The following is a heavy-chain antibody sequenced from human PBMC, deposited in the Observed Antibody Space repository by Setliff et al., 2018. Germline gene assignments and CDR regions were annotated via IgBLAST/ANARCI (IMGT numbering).Heavy chain of an antibody. CDR2: ILSRGST. CDR1: GASISSGSNY. CDR3: LRIRLVPHGHS. J-gene: IGHJ4*02. D-gene: IGHD2-15*01. V-gene: IGHV4-61*09. Sequence: SETLSLTCSVSGASISSGSNYWSWIRQPAGKGVEWIGHILSRGSTNYNPSLRTRVSISVDTSKNHFSLRLSSVTAADTAVYYCLRIRLVPHGHSWGQGTLVTVSS.